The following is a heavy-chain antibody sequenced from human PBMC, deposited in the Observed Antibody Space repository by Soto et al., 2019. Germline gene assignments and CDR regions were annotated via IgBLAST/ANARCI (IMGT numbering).Heavy chain of an antibody. J-gene: IGHJ4*02. D-gene: IGHD3-3*01. Sequence: SETLSLTCTVSGGSISSGGYYWSWIRQHPGKGLEWIGYIYYSGSTYYNPSLKSRVTISVDTSKNQFSLKLSSVTAADTAVYYCARDRRLESFDYWGQGTLVTVSS. CDR2: IYYSGST. CDR1: GGSISSGGYY. V-gene: IGHV4-31*03. CDR3: ARDRRLESFDY.